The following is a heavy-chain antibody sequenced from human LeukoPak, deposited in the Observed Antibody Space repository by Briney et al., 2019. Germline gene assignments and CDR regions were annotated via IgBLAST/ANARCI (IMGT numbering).Heavy chain of an antibody. D-gene: IGHD3-22*01. CDR1: GITLSNYG. Sequence: PGGSLRLSCAVSGITLSNYGMSWIRQAPGKGLEWVAGNSDSGGRTNYADSVKGRFTISRDNPKKPLYLQMNSLRAEDTAVYFCAKRGVVIRVILVGFHKEAYYFDSWGQGALVTVSS. V-gene: IGHV3-23*01. CDR3: AKRGVVIRVILVGFHKEAYYFDS. J-gene: IGHJ4*02. CDR2: NSDSGGRT.